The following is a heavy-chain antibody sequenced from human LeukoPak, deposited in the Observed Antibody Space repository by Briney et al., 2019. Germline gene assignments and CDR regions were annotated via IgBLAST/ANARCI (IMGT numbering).Heavy chain of an antibody. CDR1: GFTFSSYA. CDR3: AKDGGYDVLTGYLNNYYFDY. D-gene: IGHD3-9*01. Sequence: GSLRLSCAASGFTFSSYAMSRVRQAPGKGLEWVSSISGGGGTTYYADSVKGRFTISRDNSKNTLYLQMNSLRAEDTAMYYCAKDGGYDVLTGYLNNYYFDYWGQGTLVTVSS. V-gene: IGHV3-23*01. CDR2: ISGGGGTT. J-gene: IGHJ4*02.